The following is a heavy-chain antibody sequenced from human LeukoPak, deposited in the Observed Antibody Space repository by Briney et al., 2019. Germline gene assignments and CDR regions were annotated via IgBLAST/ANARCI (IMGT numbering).Heavy chain of an antibody. CDR1: SYSISSNYY. D-gene: IGHD3-10*01. CDR2: IYYSGST. J-gene: IGHJ5*02. V-gene: IGHV4-39*01. CDR3: ARQPKACTPGVYVTGKACWFDP. Sequence: PSETLSLTCSVSSYSISSNYYWGWIRQPPGKGLEWIGSIYYSGSTYYNPSLKSRVTISVDTSKNQFSLKLSSVTAADTAVYFCARQPKACTPGVYVTGKACWFDPWGQGRLVTVSS.